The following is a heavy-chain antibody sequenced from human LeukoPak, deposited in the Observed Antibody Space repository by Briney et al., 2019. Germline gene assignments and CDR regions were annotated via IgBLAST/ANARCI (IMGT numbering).Heavy chain of an antibody. CDR3: AKAKEEDGGAFDI. V-gene: IGHV3-9*01. Sequence: PGRSLRLSCAASGFTFDDYAMHWVRQAPGKGLEWVSGISWNSGSIGYADSVKGRFTISRDNAKNSLYLQMNSLRAEDTALYYCAKAKEEDGGAFDIWGQGTMVTVSS. CDR2: ISWNSGSI. CDR1: GFTFDDYA. D-gene: IGHD3-10*01. J-gene: IGHJ3*02.